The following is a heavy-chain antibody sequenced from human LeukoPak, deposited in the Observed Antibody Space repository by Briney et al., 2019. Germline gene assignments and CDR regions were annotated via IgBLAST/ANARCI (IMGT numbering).Heavy chain of an antibody. CDR2: INPNSGGT. CDR3: ARGELRYFDWLLDCYFDY. Sequence: ASVKVSCKASGYTFTGYYMHWVRQAPGQGLEWMGWINPNSGGTNYAQKFQGRVTMTRDTSISTAYMELSRLRSDDTAVYYCARGELRYFDWLLDCYFDYWGQGTLVTVSS. D-gene: IGHD3-9*01. J-gene: IGHJ4*02. CDR1: GYTFTGYY. V-gene: IGHV1-2*02.